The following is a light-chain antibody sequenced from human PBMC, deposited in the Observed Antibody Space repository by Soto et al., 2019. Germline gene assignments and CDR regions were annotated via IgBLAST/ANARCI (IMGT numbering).Light chain of an antibody. J-gene: IGKJ5*01. CDR2: RVS. CDR1: QIFLYSDGNTY. CDR3: MQALQTL. Sequence: VVMTQRPVSLPVTLGQPASISGRSSQIFLYSDGNTYLTWFQQRPGQSPRRLIYRVSGRDSGVPHTFSGSVSGTDFTLKISRVEAEDVGVYYCMQALQTLFGQGTRLEIK. V-gene: IGKV2-30*01.